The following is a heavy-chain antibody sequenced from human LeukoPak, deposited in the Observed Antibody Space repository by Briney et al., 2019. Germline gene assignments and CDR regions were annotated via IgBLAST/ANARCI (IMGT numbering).Heavy chain of an antibody. D-gene: IGHD3-10*01. CDR3: AKDSPTLLWFGEFDY. CDR2: ISGTGGST. Sequence: GGSLRLSCAASGFTFSTYAMTWVRQAPGKGLEWVSLISGTGGSTYYADSVKGRFTISRDNSKNTLYLQMNSLRAEDTAVYYCAKDSPTLLWFGEFDYWGQGTLVTVSS. CDR1: GFTFSTYA. V-gene: IGHV3-23*01. J-gene: IGHJ4*02.